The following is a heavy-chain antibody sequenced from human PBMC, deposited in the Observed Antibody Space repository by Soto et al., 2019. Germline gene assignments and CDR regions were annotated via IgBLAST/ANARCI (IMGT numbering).Heavy chain of an antibody. V-gene: IGHV4-39*07. CDR1: GGSISSSPYY. CDR3: ARGSVWGGLID. Sequence: PSETLSLTCTVSGGSISSSPYYWGWIRQPPGKGLEWIGSIYYSGSTNYNPSLKSRVTISVDTSKNQFSLKLSSVTAADTAVYYCARGSVWGGLIDWGQGTTVTISS. CDR2: IYYSGST. J-gene: IGHJ6*02. D-gene: IGHD2-21*01.